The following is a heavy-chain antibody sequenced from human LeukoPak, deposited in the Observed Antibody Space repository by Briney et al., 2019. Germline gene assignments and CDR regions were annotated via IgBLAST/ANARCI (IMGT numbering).Heavy chain of an antibody. V-gene: IGHV5-51*01. J-gene: IGHJ4*02. CDR2: IYPSDSDT. Sequence: GESLKISCKGSGYSFTSNWIGWVRQMPGKGLEWMGVIYPSDSDTRYSPSFQGQVTISADKSISTAYLQWRSPKVSDRAMYYCARLTAVVTFDYWGQGTLVTVSS. CDR1: GYSFTSNW. CDR3: ARLTAVVTFDY. D-gene: IGHD4-23*01.